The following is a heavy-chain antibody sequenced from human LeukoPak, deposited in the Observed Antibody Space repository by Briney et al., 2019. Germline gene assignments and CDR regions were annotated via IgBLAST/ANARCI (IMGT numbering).Heavy chain of an antibody. J-gene: IGHJ3*02. D-gene: IGHD3-22*01. V-gene: IGHV1-2*02. CDR1: GYTFTGYY. CDR3: ARDWQASGPGYLDDAFDI. CDR2: INPNSGGT. Sequence: GASVKVSCEASGYTFTGYYMHWVRQAPGQGLEWMGWINPNSGGTNYAQKFQGRVTMTRDTSISTAYMELSRLRSDDTAVYYCARDWQASGPGYLDDAFDIWGQGTMVTVSS.